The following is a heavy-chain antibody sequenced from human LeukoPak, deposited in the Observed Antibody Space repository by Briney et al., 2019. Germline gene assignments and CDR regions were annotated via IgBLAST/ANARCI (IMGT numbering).Heavy chain of an antibody. CDR1: GGSISSYY. V-gene: IGHV4-59*01. CDR2: IYYSGST. D-gene: IGHD4-17*01. J-gene: IGHJ4*02. Sequence: SETLSLTCTVSGGSISSYYWSWLRQPPGKGLEWIGYIYYSGSTNYNPSLKSRVTISVDTSKNQFSLKLSSVTAADTAVYYCATGTTVTLYFDYWGQGTLVTVSS. CDR3: ATGTTVTLYFDY.